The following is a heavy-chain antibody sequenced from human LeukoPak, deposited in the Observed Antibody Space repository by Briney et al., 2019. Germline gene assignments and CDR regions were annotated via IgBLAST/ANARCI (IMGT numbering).Heavy chain of an antibody. CDR2: INHSGST. CDR3: ARGGINSSSWYGTRNGAEYFQH. CDR1: GGSFSGYY. V-gene: IGHV4-34*01. Sequence: PWETLSLTCAVYGGSFSGYYWSWIRQPPGKGLEWIGEINHSGSTKYNPYVKSRVTISVDTSKNQFSLNLSSVTGADTAVYYCARGGINSSSWYGTRNGAEYFQHWGQGTLVTVSS. D-gene: IGHD6-13*01. J-gene: IGHJ1*01.